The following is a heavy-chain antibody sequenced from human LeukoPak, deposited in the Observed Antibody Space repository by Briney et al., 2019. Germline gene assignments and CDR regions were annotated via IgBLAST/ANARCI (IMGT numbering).Heavy chain of an antibody. V-gene: IGHV3-21*01. CDR3: ARDLYDSSGYYRRYFDY. CDR1: GFTFSSYW. J-gene: IGHJ4*02. CDR2: ISSSGNYI. D-gene: IGHD3-22*01. Sequence: PGGSLRLSCAASGFTFSSYWMSWVRQAPGKGLEWVSSISSSGNYIYYADSVKGRFTISRDNARNSLYLQMNSLRAEDTAVYYCARDLYDSSGYYRRYFDYWGQGTLVTVSS.